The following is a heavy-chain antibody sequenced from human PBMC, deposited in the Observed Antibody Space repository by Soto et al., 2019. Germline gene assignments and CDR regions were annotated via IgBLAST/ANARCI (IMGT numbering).Heavy chain of an antibody. D-gene: IGHD6-13*01. CDR3: ARDKVAAAGTDPNYYYYGMDV. J-gene: IGHJ6*02. CDR2: IYYSGST. V-gene: IGHV4-59*01. CDR1: GGSISSYY. Sequence: TSETLSLTCTVSGGSISSYYWSWIRQPPGKGLEWIGYIYYSGSTNYNPSLKSRVTISVDTSKNQFSLKLSSVTAADTAVYYCARDKVAAAGTDPNYYYYGMDVWGQGTTVTVSS.